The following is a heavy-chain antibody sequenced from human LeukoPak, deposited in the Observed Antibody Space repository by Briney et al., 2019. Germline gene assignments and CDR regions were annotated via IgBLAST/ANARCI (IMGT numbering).Heavy chain of an antibody. D-gene: IGHD6-19*01. CDR2: IYHSGST. J-gene: IGHJ4*02. V-gene: IGHV4-38-2*01. CDR1: GYSFSSGYY. Sequence: PSETLSLTCAVSGYSFSSGYYWGWIRQPPGKGLEWIGSIYHSGSTYYNPSLKSRVTISVDTSKNQFSLKLSSVTAADTAVYYCARVGSGWYNYWGQGTLVTVSS. CDR3: ARVGSGWYNY.